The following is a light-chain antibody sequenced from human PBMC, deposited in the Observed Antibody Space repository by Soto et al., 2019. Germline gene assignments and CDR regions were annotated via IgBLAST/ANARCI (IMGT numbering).Light chain of an antibody. V-gene: IGKV3-15*01. CDR2: GAS. CDR1: QSVGSN. CDR3: HQYDNWFPFT. Sequence: EVVLTQSPATLSVSPGERATLSCRASQSVGSNLGWYQQRPGQPPRLLIYGASTRATGIPARFSGSGSGTEFTLTISSLQSQDSAVYYCHQYDNWFPFTFGQRTRLEIK. J-gene: IGKJ5*01.